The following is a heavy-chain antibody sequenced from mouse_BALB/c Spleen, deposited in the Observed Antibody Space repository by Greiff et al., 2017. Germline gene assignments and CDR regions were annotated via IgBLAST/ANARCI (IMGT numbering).Heavy chain of an antibody. CDR2: SRNKANDYTT. CDR1: GFTFSDFY. D-gene: IGHD6-1*01. V-gene: IGHV7-1*02. J-gene: IGHJ1*01. CDR3: ARASPDWYFDV. Sequence: EVQVVESGGGLVQPGGSLRLSCATSGFTFSDFYMEWVRQPPGKRLEWIAASRNKANDYTTEYSASVKGRFIVSRDTSQSILYLQMNALRAEDTAIYYCARASPDWYFDVWGAGTTVTVSS.